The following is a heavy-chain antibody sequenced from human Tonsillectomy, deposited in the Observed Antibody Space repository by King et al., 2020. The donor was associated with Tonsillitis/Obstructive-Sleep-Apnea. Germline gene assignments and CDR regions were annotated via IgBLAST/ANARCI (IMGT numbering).Heavy chain of an antibody. D-gene: IGHD3-10*01. J-gene: IGHJ4*02. CDR3: ARGGLWHYSSGTTRIRNFDY. CDR2: INTNTGNP. CDR1: GYTFTSYA. Sequence: VQLVESGSELKKPGASVKVSCKASGYTFTSYAMNWVRQAPGQGLEWMGWINTNTGNPTYAQGFTGRFVFSLDTSVSTTYLQISSLKAEDTAVYYCARGGLWHYSSGTTRIRNFDYWGQGTLVTVSS. V-gene: IGHV7-4-1*02.